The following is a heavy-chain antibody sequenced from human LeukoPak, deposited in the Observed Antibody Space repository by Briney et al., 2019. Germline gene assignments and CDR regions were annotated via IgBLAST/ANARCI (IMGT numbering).Heavy chain of an antibody. CDR2: ISYDGSNK. J-gene: IGHJ5*02. CDR1: GFTFSSYA. V-gene: IGHV3-30-3*01. Sequence: GGSLRLSCAASGFTFSSYAMHWVRQAPGKGLEWVAVISYDGSNKYYADSVKGRFTISRDNSKNTLYLQMNSPRAEDTAVYYCYSYDHWGQGTLVTVSS. D-gene: IGHD2-15*01. CDR3: YSYDH.